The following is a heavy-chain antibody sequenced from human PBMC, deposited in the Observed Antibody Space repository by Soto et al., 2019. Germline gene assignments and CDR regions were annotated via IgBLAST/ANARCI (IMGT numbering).Heavy chain of an antibody. Sequence: QVLLQQWGAGLLKPSETLSLTCAVYGGSFSGYYWSWIRQPPGKGLEWLGEINHSGSTNYNPSLKSRVTISVDTSKNQFSLRLSSVTAADTAGYYCAREVRLGIDYWGQGTLVTVSA. CDR3: AREVRLGIDY. V-gene: IGHV4-34*01. CDR1: GGSFSGYY. D-gene: IGHD7-27*01. J-gene: IGHJ4*02. CDR2: INHSGST.